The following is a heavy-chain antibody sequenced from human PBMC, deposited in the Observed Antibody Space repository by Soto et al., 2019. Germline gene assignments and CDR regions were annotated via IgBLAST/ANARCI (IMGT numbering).Heavy chain of an antibody. CDR3: ARWFYP. V-gene: IGHV4-30-2*01. Sequence: QLQLQESGSGLVKPSQTLSLTCAVSGGSLSSGGSSWSWLRQPPGKGLEWIGYISHSGSTYYNPSLESRVIISVDRSKTQVSLKLSSVTAADPAVYYCARWFYPWCQGTLVTVSS. CDR2: ISHSGST. J-gene: IGHJ5*02. CDR1: GGSLSSGGSS.